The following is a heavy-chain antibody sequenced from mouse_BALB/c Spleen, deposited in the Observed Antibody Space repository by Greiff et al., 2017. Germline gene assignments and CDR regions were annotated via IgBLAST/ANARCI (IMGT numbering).Heavy chain of an antibody. V-gene: IGHV5-12-1*01. J-gene: IGHJ2*01. D-gene: IGHD3-1*01. CDR1: GFAFSSYD. CDR2: ISSGGGST. CDR3: ARRGATSYFDY. Sequence: DVKLVESGGGLVKPGGSLKLSCAASGFAFSSYDMSWVRQTPEKRLEWVAYISSGGGSTYYPDTVKGRFTISRDNAKNTLYLQMSSLKSEDTAMYYCARRGATSYFDYWGQGTTLTVSS.